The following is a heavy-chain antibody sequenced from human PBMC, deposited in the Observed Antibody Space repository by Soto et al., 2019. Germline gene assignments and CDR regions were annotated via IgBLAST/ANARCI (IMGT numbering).Heavy chain of an antibody. V-gene: IGHV3-33*01. CDR3: ARDIVGATFDY. Sequence: VQLVESGGGVVQPGRSLRLSCAASGFTFSSYGMHWVRQAPGKGLEWVAVIWYDGSNKYYADSVKGRFTISRDNSKNTLYLQMNSLRAEDTAVYYCARDIVGATFDYWGQGTLVTVSS. D-gene: IGHD1-26*01. J-gene: IGHJ4*02. CDR1: GFTFSSYG. CDR2: IWYDGSNK.